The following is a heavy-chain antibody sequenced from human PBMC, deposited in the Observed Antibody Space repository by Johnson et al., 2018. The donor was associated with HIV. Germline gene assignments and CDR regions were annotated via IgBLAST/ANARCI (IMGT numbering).Heavy chain of an antibody. J-gene: IGHJ3*02. CDR1: GFTFSTYA. Sequence: VQLLESGGGVVQPGRSLRLSCGASGFTFSTYAVHWVRQAPGKGLEWVAVISYDGTNKYYADSVRGRFTISRDNSKNTLYLQMNSLRAEDTAVYYCAKDRDRDDAFDIWGQGTMVTVSS. V-gene: IGHV3-30-3*01. CDR3: AKDRDRDDAFDI. CDR2: ISYDGTNK.